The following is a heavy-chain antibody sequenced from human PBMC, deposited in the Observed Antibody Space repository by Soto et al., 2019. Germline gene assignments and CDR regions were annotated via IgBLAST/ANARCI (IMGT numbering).Heavy chain of an antibody. CDR1: GFTFSSYG. V-gene: IGHV3-30*18. CDR2: ISYDGSNK. CDR3: AKEGPYYDILTGYYRHYYYYMDV. J-gene: IGHJ6*03. Sequence: QMQLVESGGGVVQPGRSLRLSCAASGFTFSSYGMHWVRQAPGKGLEWVAVISYDGSNKYYADSVKGRFTISRDNSKNTLYLQMNSLRAEDTAVYYCAKEGPYYDILTGYYRHYYYYMDVWGKGTTVTVSS. D-gene: IGHD3-9*01.